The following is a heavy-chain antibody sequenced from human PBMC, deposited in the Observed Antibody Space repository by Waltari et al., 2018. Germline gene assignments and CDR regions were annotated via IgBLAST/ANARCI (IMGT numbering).Heavy chain of an antibody. D-gene: IGHD5-12*01. CDR2: ISGSGGST. CDR1: GFTFSSYA. CDR3: AKDLDIVAMGSRGFDY. Sequence: EVQLLESGGGLVQPGGSLSLSCAAPGFTFSSYAMSWVRQSPGKGLEWVSAISGSGGSTYYADSVKGRFTISRDNSKNTLYLQMNSLRAEDTAVYYCAKDLDIVAMGSRGFDYWGQGTLVTVSS. V-gene: IGHV3-23*01. J-gene: IGHJ4*02.